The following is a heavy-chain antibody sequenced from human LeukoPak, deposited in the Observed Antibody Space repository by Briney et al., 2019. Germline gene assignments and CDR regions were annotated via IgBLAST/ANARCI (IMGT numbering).Heavy chain of an antibody. J-gene: IGHJ4*02. CDR3: AKEDIYGHSYYFDY. Sequence: GGSLRLSCAASGFTFNSYGIHWVRQAPGKGLEWVAVISYDGSNKYYADSVKGRFTISRDNSKNTLYLQMNSLRAEDTAVYCCAKEDIYGHSYYFDYWGQGTLVTVSS. D-gene: IGHD5-18*01. V-gene: IGHV3-30*18. CDR1: GFTFNSYG. CDR2: ISYDGSNK.